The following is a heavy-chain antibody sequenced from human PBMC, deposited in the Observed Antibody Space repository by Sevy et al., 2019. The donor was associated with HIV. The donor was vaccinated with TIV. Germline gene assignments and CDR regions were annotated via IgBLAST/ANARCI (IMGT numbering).Heavy chain of an antibody. D-gene: IGHD2-2*02. CDR3: ARGYCSSTSCYKRPEYYYYYYMDV. CDR1: GFTFSDYY. Sequence: GGSLRLSCAASGFTFSDYYMSWIRQAPGKGLEWVSYISSSGSTIYYADSVKGRFTISRDNAKNSLYLQMNSLRAEDTSVYDCARGYCSSTSCYKRPEYYYYYYMDVWGKGTTVTVSS. V-gene: IGHV3-11*01. J-gene: IGHJ6*03. CDR2: ISSSGSTI.